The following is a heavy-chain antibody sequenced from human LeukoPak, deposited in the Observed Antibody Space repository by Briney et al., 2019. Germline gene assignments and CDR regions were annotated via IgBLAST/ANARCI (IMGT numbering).Heavy chain of an antibody. CDR2: ISYDGRNK. J-gene: IGHJ4*02. CDR3: ARGLPGGFVGFSSSWYPLDY. D-gene: IGHD6-13*01. CDR1: GFTFSRFG. Sequence: GGSLRLSCGASGFTFSRFGIHWVRQAPGKGLEWVSVISYDGRNKHYADSVKGRFTISRDNSKNTLFLQMNSLRAEDTAVYYCARGLPGGFVGFSSSWYPLDYWGRGALVTVSS. V-gene: IGHV3-30*04.